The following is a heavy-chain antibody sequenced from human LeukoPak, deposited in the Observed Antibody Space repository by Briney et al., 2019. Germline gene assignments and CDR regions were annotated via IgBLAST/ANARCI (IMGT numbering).Heavy chain of an antibody. D-gene: IGHD1-14*01. CDR3: ATETWYFAS. CDR1: GYTLTDHH. J-gene: IGHJ4*02. CDR2: VDPKSGGT. Sequence: ASVKVSCKTSGYTLTDHHMHWVRQAPGQGLEWMGRVDPKSGGTIYAQNFQGRVAMTSDTSTSTASMEVSSLKSDDTAVYYCATETWYFASWGQGTLVTVSS. V-gene: IGHV1-2*02.